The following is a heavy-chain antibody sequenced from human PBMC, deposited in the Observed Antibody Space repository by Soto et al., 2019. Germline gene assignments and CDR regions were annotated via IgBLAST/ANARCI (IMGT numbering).Heavy chain of an antibody. D-gene: IGHD3-10*01. J-gene: IGHJ6*02. CDR3: ARDGDGELLFYYYDGMDV. CDR2: ISYDGSNK. Sequence: QVQLVESGGGVVQPGRSLRLSCAASGFTFSSYAMHWVRQAPGKGLEWVAVISYDGSNKYYADSVKGRFTISRDNSKNTLYLQMNSLRAADTAVYYCARDGDGELLFYYYDGMDVWGQGTTVTVSS. V-gene: IGHV3-30-3*01. CDR1: GFTFSSYA.